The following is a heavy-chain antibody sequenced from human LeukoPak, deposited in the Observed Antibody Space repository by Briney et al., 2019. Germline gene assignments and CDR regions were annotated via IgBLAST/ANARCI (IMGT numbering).Heavy chain of an antibody. D-gene: IGHD6-13*01. Sequence: PGGSLRLSCAASGFTVSSNYMSWVRQAPGKGLEWVSVIYSGGSTYYADSVKGRFTISRDNSKNTLYLQTNSLRAEDTAVYYCASPGIAAAGNFDYWGQGTLVTVSS. CDR3: ASPGIAAAGNFDY. J-gene: IGHJ4*02. V-gene: IGHV3-53*01. CDR2: IYSGGST. CDR1: GFTVSSNY.